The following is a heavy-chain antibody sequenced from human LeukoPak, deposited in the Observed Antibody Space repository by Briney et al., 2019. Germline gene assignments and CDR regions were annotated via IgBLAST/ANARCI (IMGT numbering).Heavy chain of an antibody. J-gene: IGHJ4*02. Sequence: GGSLGLSCVSSGFIFSTHAMSWVRLAPGRGLEWVSTISDSGGSTYYTESVKGRFTISRDNSMSTLSLQMKRLRVEDTAVYYCARGYCSGGSCAWGLFDSWGQGTLVTVSS. CDR2: ISDSGGST. CDR3: ARGYCSGGSCAWGLFDS. V-gene: IGHV3-23*01. D-gene: IGHD2-15*01. CDR1: GFIFSTHA.